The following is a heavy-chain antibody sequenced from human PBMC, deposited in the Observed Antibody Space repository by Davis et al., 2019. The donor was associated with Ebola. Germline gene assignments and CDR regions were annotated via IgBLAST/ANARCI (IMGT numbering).Heavy chain of an antibody. Sequence: SETLSLTCAVYGGSFNGYYWSWIRQPPGKGLEWIGEINHSGSTNYNPSLKSRVTISVDTSKNQFSLKLSSVTAADTAVYYCAIRSGWYLPSWGQGTLVTVSS. V-gene: IGHV4-34*01. CDR3: AIRSGWYLPS. CDR1: GGSFNGYY. D-gene: IGHD6-19*01. CDR2: INHSGST. J-gene: IGHJ4*02.